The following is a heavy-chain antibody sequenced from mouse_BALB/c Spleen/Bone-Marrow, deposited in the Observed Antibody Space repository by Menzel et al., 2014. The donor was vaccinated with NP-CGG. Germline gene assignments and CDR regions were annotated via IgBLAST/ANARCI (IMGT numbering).Heavy chain of an antibody. Sequence: EVNLVESGGGLVKPGGYLKLSCAASGFTFSSYAMSWVRQTPEKRLEWVATISSGGSYTYYPDSVKGRSTISRDNAKNTLYLQMSSLRSEDTAMYYCARRDYGYFDVWGAGTTVTVSS. CDR1: GFTFSSYA. CDR2: ISSGGSYT. V-gene: IGHV5-9-3*01. CDR3: ARRDYGYFDV. J-gene: IGHJ1*01.